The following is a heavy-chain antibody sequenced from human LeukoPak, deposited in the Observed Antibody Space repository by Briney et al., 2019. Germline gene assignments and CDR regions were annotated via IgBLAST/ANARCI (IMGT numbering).Heavy chain of an antibody. CDR3: AHKTSYCTNGVCSLNWFDP. D-gene: IGHD2-8*01. CDR2: IYWNDDK. Sequence: SGPTLMKPTQTRTLTCTFSGFSLSTGGVGVGWIRQPPGKALEWLALIYWNDDKRYRPSLTRRLTITKDPSKNPVVLTMTNMDPVDTATYYCAHKTSYCTNGVCSLNWFDPWGQGTLVTVSS. J-gene: IGHJ5*02. CDR1: GFSLSTGGVG. V-gene: IGHV2-5*01.